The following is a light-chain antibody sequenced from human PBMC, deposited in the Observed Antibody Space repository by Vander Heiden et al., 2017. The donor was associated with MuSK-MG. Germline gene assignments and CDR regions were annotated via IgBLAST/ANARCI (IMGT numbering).Light chain of an antibody. CDR3: QQSYSTPQRT. CDR2: AAS. V-gene: IGKV1-39*01. J-gene: IGKJ4*01. Sequence: DIQMTQSPSSLSASVGDRVTITCRASQSISSYLNWYQQKPGKAPELLVYAASSLQSGVPSRFSGSGSGTDFTLTISRLQPEDFATYYCQQSYSTPQRTFGGGTKVEIK. CDR1: QSISSY.